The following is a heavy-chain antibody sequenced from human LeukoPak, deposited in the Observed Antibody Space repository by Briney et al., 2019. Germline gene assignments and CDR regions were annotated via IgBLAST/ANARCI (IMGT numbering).Heavy chain of an antibody. D-gene: IGHD2-15*01. V-gene: IGHV3-48*03. Sequence: GGSLRLSCAASGFTFTNYEMNWVRQAPGKGLEWVSYISSSGSAIYDADSVKGRFTISRDNVRNSLHLQKNSLGAEDTAVYYCARERGYGYFDSWGQGTLVTVSS. CDR3: ARERGYGYFDS. CDR1: GFTFTNYE. CDR2: ISSSGSAI. J-gene: IGHJ4*02.